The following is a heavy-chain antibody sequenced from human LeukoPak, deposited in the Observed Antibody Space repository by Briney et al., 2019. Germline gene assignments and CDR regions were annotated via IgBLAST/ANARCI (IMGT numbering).Heavy chain of an antibody. CDR3: PTRSLKHKFDS. CDR2: IKSKTDGGTT. CDR1: GFTFSNAW. J-gene: IGHJ4*02. V-gene: IGHV3-15*01. Sequence: GGSLRLSCAASGFTFSNAWMSWVRQAPGKGLEWVGRIKSKTDGGTTDYAAPVKGRFTISRDNSKNTLYLKMNSLKTEDTAVYYCPTRSLKHKFDSWGQGTLVTVSS. D-gene: IGHD1-26*01.